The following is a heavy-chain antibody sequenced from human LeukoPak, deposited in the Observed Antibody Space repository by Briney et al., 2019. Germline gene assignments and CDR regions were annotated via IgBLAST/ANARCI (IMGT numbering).Heavy chain of an antibody. CDR3: ARDPAYTSGWTKNGFDI. D-gene: IGHD6-19*01. V-gene: IGHV6-1*01. Sequence: SQTLSLTCAISGDSVSSNSATWNWIRQSPSRGLEWLGRTYYRSKWYNDYAVSVKSRITIKPDTSKNQFSLQLNSVTPEDTAVSYCARDPAYTSGWTKNGFDIWGQGTMVTVSS. CDR2: TYYRSKWYN. CDR1: GDSVSSNSAT. J-gene: IGHJ3*02.